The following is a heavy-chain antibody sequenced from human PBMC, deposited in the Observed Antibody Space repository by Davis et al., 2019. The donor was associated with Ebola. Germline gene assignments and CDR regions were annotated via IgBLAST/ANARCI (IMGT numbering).Heavy chain of an antibody. J-gene: IGHJ4*02. D-gene: IGHD1-26*01. V-gene: IGHV4-39*07. CDR3: TASSGNYLDY. CDR2: LYYRGST. CDR1: GGSLSRSGFY. Sequence: PSETLSLTCTISGGSLSRSGFYWGWIRQPPGKGLEWIANLYYRGSTYYNPSLNSRVTMSLDTSKNQLFMRLTSVTAADTAVYYCTASSGNYLDYWGQGTLVTVSS.